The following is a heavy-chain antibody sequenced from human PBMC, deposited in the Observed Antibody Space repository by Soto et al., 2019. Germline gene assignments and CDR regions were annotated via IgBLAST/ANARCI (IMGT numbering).Heavy chain of an antibody. CDR2: ISYDGSNK. CDR3: ARDREIVATIAIDY. D-gene: IGHD5-12*01. Sequence: PWWSLSVSCSASVFTCSSYAMHWVRQAPGKGLEWVAVISYDGSNKYYADSVKGRFTISRDNSKNTLYLQMNSLRAEDAAVYYCARDREIVATIAIDYWGQGTLVTVSS. J-gene: IGHJ4*02. V-gene: IGHV3-30-3*01. CDR1: VFTCSSYA.